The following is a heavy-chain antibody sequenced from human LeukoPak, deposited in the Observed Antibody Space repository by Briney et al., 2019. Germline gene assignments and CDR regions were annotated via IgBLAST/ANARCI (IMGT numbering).Heavy chain of an antibody. CDR2: ISYDGSNK. CDR1: GFTFSSYA. Sequence: PGRSLRLSCAASGFTFSSYAMHWVRQAPGKGLEWVAVISYDGSNKYYADSVKGRFTISRDNSKNTLYLQMNSLRAEDTAVYYCARGVLVHFDYWGQGTLVTVSS. J-gene: IGHJ4*02. CDR3: ARGVLVHFDY. V-gene: IGHV3-30-3*01.